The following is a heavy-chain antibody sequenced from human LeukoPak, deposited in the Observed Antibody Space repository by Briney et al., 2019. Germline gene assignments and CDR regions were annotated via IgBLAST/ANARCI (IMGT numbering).Heavy chain of an antibody. CDR3: ARDGTSNWGSWFDP. CDR1: GFTFSSCG. D-gene: IGHD7-27*01. CDR2: ISYDGSNK. Sequence: GGSLRLSCAASGFTFSSCGMHWVSQAPGKGLEWVAVISYDGSNKYYADSVKGRFTISRDNSKNTLYLQMNSLRGEDTAVYYCARDGTSNWGSWFDPWGQGTLVTVSS. V-gene: IGHV3-30*03. J-gene: IGHJ5*02.